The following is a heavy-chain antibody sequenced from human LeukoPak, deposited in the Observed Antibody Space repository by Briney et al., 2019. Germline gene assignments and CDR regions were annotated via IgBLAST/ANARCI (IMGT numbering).Heavy chain of an antibody. D-gene: IGHD4-17*01. CDR2: IYYSGST. CDR3: ARDRTTVGYGMDV. Sequence: SETLSLTCTVSGGSISSYYWSWIRQPPGKGLGWIGYIYYSGSTNYNPSLKSRVTISVDTSKNQFSLKLSSVTAADTAVYYCARDRTTVGYGMDVWGQGTTVTVSS. J-gene: IGHJ6*02. CDR1: GGSISSYY. V-gene: IGHV4-59*01.